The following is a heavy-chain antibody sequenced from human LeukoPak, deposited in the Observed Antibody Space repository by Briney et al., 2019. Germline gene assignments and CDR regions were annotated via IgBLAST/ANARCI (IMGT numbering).Heavy chain of an antibody. D-gene: IGHD3-22*01. J-gene: IGHJ6*03. CDR2: IYHSGST. CDR1: GGSISSSNW. V-gene: IGHV4-4*02. Sequence: SETLSLTCAVSGGSISSSNWWSWVRQPPGKGLEWIGEIYHSGSTNYNPSLKSRVTISVDKTKNQFSLKLSSVTAADTAVYYCARDSSGYYRYYYYMDVWGKGTTVTVSS. CDR3: ARDSSGYYRYYYYMDV.